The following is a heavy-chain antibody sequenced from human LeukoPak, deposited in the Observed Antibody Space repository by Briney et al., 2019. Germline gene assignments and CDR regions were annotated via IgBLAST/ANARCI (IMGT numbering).Heavy chain of an antibody. D-gene: IGHD3-22*01. CDR3: VRLRMNSDTSGFYYYYDY. CDR1: GYTFSSYS. CDR2: ISVRSNYI. J-gene: IGHJ4*02. V-gene: IGHV3-21*01. Sequence: GGSLRLSCAASGYTFSSYSINWVRQAPGKGLEWVASISVRSNYIYYADSVRGRFSISRDDARDSLYLQMNSLRAEDTAVYYSVRLRMNSDTSGFYYYYDYWGQGTLVTVSS.